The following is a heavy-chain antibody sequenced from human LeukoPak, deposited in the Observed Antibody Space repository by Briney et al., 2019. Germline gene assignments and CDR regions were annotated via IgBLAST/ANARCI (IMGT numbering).Heavy chain of an antibody. V-gene: IGHV4-4*07. CDR3: ARDVSDYGGNYYYYYYMDV. Sequence: SETLSLTCTVSGGSISSYYWSWIRQPAGKGLEWIGRIYTSGSTNYNPSLKSRVTMSGDTSKNQFSLKLSSVTAADTAVYYCARDVSDYGGNYYYYYYMDVWGKGTTVTVSS. CDR1: GGSISSYY. CDR2: IYTSGST. D-gene: IGHD4-23*01. J-gene: IGHJ6*03.